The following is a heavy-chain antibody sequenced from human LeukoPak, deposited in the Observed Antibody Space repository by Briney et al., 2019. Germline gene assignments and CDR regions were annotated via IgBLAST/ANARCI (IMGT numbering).Heavy chain of an antibody. D-gene: IGHD3-10*01. Sequence: GGSLRLSCAASGFTFSSYWMSWVRQAPGKGLQWVANIHQDGSERYYVDSVKGRFTIARDNVKNSLYLEMNNLRAEDTAVYYCARGRGSYSLDYWGQGTLVTVSS. V-gene: IGHV3-7*03. J-gene: IGHJ4*02. CDR3: ARGRGSYSLDY. CDR2: IHQDGSER. CDR1: GFTFSSYW.